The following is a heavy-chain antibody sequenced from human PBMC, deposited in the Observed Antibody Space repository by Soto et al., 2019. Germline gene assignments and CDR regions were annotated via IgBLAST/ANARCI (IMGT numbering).Heavy chain of an antibody. CDR1: GDSISSSAYY. CDR3: ARRGSGSSFDY. CDR2: IYSSGST. J-gene: IGHJ4*01. V-gene: IGHV4-39*01. Sequence: ETLSLTCTVSGDSISSSAYYWGWIRQPPGKGLEWIGNIYSSGSTFYNPSLKSRFTISVDTFKNQFSLSLISVTAADTAVYYCARRGSGSSFDYWGQGTLVTVSS. D-gene: IGHD3-10*01.